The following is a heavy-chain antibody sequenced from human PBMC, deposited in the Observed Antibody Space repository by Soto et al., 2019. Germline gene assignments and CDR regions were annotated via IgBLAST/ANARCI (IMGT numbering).Heavy chain of an antibody. CDR1: GFTFSRYG. V-gene: IGHV3-23*01. CDR2: ISGSGDNT. Sequence: GWSLRLSCAASGFTFSRYGMSWVRQAPGKGLEWVSAISGSGDNTYYADSVKGRFTISRDSSNNTLFLQMNSLRADDTALYFCVKLRLELLYLDSWGLGALVTVSS. J-gene: IGHJ4*02. D-gene: IGHD1-7*01. CDR3: VKLRLELLYLDS.